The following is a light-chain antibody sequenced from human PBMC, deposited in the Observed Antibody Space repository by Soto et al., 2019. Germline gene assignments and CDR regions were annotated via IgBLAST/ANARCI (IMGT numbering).Light chain of an antibody. V-gene: IGLV2-14*01. CDR3: NSYTSSSTLDV. J-gene: IGLJ1*01. CDR2: EVS. Sequence: QSVLTQPASVSGSPGQSITISCTGTSSDVGGYNYVSWYQQHPGKAPNLMIYEVSNRPSGVSNRFSGSKSGNTASLTISGLQAEDEADYYCNSYTSSSTLDVFGTGTKVTVL. CDR1: SSDVGGYNY.